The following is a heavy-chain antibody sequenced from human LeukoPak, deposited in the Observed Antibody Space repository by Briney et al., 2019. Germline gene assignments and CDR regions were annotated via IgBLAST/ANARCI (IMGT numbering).Heavy chain of an antibody. CDR2: IYYSGST. CDR1: GGSFSGYY. J-gene: IGHJ6*03. Sequence: SETLSLTCAVYGGSFSGYYWTWTRQPPGKGLEWIGYIYYSGSTNYNPSLKSRVTISLDTSKKQFSLRLSSVTAADTAVYYCARVLRPYNSIQYMDVWGKGTTVTISS. D-gene: IGHD6-13*01. V-gene: IGHV4-59*01. CDR3: ARVLRPYNSIQYMDV.